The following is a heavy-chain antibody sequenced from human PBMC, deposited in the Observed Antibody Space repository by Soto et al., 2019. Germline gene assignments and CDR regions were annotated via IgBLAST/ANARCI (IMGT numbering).Heavy chain of an antibody. CDR3: ARGYSSRWSDY. D-gene: IGHD6-13*01. CDR1: GFTFSSYG. Sequence: GGSLRLSCAASGFTFSSYGMHWVRQAPGKGLEWVAVIWYDGSNKYYADSVKGRFTISRDNSKNTLYLQMNSLRAEDTAVYYCARGYSSRWSDYWGQGTLVTVSS. J-gene: IGHJ4*02. V-gene: IGHV3-33*01. CDR2: IWYDGSNK.